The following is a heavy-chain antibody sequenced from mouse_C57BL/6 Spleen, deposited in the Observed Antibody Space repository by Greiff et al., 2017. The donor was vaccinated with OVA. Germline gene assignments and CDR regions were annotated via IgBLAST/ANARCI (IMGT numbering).Heavy chain of an antibody. D-gene: IGHD1-1*01. CDR3: ASRYYGSSYAMDY. J-gene: IGHJ4*01. CDR1: GYTFTSYW. Sequence: VQLQQSGAELVKPGASVKLSCKASGYTFTSYWMHWVKQRPGQGLEWIGMIHPNSGSTNYNEKFKSKATLTEDKSSSTAYMQLSSLTSEDSAVYYCASRYYGSSYAMDYWGQGTSVTVSS. CDR2: IHPNSGST. V-gene: IGHV1-64*01.